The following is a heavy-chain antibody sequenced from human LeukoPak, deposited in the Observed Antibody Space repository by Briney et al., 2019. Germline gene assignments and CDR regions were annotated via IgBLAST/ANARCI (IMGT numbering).Heavy chain of an antibody. J-gene: IGHJ4*02. D-gene: IGHD3/OR15-3a*01. CDR3: ATSHFCTGYHSDY. CDR2: FYNGGST. Sequence: PSETLSLTCTVSGGSISNNYWYWIRQSPGKGLEWIVNFYNGGSTNYNPSLKSRVTISVDTSKNQFFLKLNSVTAADTAVYYCATSHFCTGYHSDYWGQGILVTVSS. CDR1: GGSISNNY. V-gene: IGHV4-59*01.